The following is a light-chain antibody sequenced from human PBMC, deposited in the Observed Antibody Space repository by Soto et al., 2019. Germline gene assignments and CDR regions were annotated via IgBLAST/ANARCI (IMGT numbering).Light chain of an antibody. CDR2: AAS. J-gene: IGKJ5*01. CDR3: QQLNSYPIT. CDR1: QGISTY. Sequence: IQLTQSPSSLSASVGDGVTITCRASQGISTYLAWYQQKPRKAPKLLIYAASTLQSGVPSRFSGSGSGTDFTLTISSLQPEDFATYYCQQLNSYPITFGQGRRLEI. V-gene: IGKV1-9*01.